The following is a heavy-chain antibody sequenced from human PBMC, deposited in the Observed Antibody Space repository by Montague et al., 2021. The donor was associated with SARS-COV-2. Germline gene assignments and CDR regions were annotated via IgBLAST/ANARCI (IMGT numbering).Heavy chain of an antibody. D-gene: IGHD5-12*01. CDR1: GFDFIRNW. CDR2: LNEDGRIT. CDR3: VRDLAGGRGY. J-gene: IGHJ1*01. V-gene: IGHV3-74*01. Sequence: SLRLSCAASGFDFIRNWMHWVRQAPGEGLVWVSRLNEDGRITNYADSVRGRFTISRDNAKNILYLQMNSLRVEDTAVYYCVRDLAGGRGYWGPGTLVTVSS.